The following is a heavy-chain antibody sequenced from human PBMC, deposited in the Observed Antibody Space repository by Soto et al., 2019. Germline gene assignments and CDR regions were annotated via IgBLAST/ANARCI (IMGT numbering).Heavy chain of an antibody. D-gene: IGHD2-15*01. CDR1: EFTFSVYS. V-gene: IGHV3-21*02. CDR3: ARARFRIRDGYYHYSGMDA. J-gene: IGHJ6*02. CDR2: ISSGSSYI. Sequence: DVQLEESGGGLVKPGGSLRLSCVASEFTFSVYSMNWVRQAPGKGLEWVSSISSGSSYIYYADSVKGRFTISRDNDKSSLVLHLNSLRADDTAVYYCARARFRIRDGYYHYSGMDARGQGSTVTASS.